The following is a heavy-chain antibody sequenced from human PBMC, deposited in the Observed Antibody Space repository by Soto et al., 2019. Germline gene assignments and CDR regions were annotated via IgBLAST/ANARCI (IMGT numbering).Heavy chain of an antibody. V-gene: IGHV3-7*01. CDR3: EKDVQQLVLGVVDY. J-gene: IGHJ4*02. Sequence: PGGSLRLSCAASVFTFSSYAMSWVRQTPGQGLEWVANINRSGSEKYYADSVKGRFTISRDNSKNTLYLQMNSLRAEDTAVFYCEKDVQQLVLGVVDYWGQGTLVTVSS. CDR2: INRSGSEK. D-gene: IGHD6-13*01. CDR1: VFTFSSYA.